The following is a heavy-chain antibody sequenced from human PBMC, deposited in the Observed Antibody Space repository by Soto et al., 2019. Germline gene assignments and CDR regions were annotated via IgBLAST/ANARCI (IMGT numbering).Heavy chain of an antibody. V-gene: IGHV4-4*02. CDR3: ASKFGELLADAFDN. CDR2: IYHRGGS. CDR1: GGTFSSRHW. J-gene: IGHJ3*02. Sequence: QVQLQESGPGLVKPSETLSLTCAVSGGTFSSRHWWTWVRQSPGKGLEWIGEIYHRGGSNYNPSLQSRLTISADKSQNQFSLELTSVTAADTAVYYCASKFGELLADAFDNWGQGTMVTVAS. D-gene: IGHD3-10*01.